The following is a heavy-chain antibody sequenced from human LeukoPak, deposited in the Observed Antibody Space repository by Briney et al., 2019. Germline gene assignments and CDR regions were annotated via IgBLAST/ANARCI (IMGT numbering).Heavy chain of an antibody. J-gene: IGHJ5*02. CDR2: IIPIFGTA. CDR1: GGTLNSFA. D-gene: IGHD7-27*01. Sequence: SVKVSCKASGGTLNSFAISWLRQAPGQGLEWMGGIIPIFGTANYAQKFQGRVTITADESTSTAYMELSSLRSEDTAVYYCARDPPTPDTTWGHWFDPWAREPWSPSPQ. V-gene: IGHV1-69*13. CDR3: ARDPPTPDTTWGHWFDP.